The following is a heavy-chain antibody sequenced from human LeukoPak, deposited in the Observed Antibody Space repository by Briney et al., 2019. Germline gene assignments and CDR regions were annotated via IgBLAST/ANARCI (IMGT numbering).Heavy chain of an antibody. J-gene: IGHJ3*02. CDR3: AKDFGSPGNI. CDR2: ISSSGNTI. V-gene: IGHV3-48*03. CDR1: GFTFSSYE. D-gene: IGHD1-26*01. Sequence: GGSLRLSCAASGFTFSSYEMNWVRQAPGKGLEWVSYISSSGNTIYYADSAKGRYTISRDNAKNTLYLQMNSLRAEDTAIYYCAKDFGSPGNIWGQGTMVTVSS.